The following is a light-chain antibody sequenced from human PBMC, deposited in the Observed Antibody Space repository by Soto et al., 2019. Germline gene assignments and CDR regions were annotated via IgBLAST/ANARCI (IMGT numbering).Light chain of an antibody. J-gene: IGKJ1*01. CDR1: QSIGTI. V-gene: IGKV3-11*01. CDR3: QHRSKWPWT. CDR2: DAS. Sequence: EILLTQSPGTLSLSPGERATLSCEASQSIGTILAWYQQKPGQAPRLLIYDASNRAAGIPARFSGSGSGTDFALTIDSLEPEDVAVSYCQHRSKWPWTFGQGTKVEIK.